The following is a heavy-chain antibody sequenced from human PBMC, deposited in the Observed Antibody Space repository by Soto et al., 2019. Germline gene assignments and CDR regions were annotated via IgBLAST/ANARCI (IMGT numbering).Heavy chain of an antibody. Sequence: QITLKESGPTLVRPTPNLTLTCTFSGFSLSTTGVGVGWIRQPPGNALEWLALIYWDDDKGYSPSLKSRLSITKDTCKHLVIRTMSNIDPLDTVNYCGAQRLLDYGLGRDGESYLEPWGQGTLVTVSS. CDR2: IYWDDDK. D-gene: IGHD1-26*01. CDR1: GFSLSTTGVG. V-gene: IGHV2-5*02. J-gene: IGHJ5*02. CDR3: AQRLLDYGLGRDGESYLEP.